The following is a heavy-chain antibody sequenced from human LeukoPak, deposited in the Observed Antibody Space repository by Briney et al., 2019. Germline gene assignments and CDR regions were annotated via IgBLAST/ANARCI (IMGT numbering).Heavy chain of an antibody. CDR2: ISYDGSNK. Sequence: PGGSLRLSCAASGFTFSSYGMHWVRHAPGKGLEWVAAISYDGSNKYYAHSVKGRFTLSRDNSKNTLYLQMNSLRAEDTAVYYCARDGTAETPYYFDYWGQGTLVPVSS. CDR3: ARDGTAETPYYFDY. J-gene: IGHJ4*02. V-gene: IGHV3-30*03. D-gene: IGHD6-13*01. CDR1: GFTFSSYG.